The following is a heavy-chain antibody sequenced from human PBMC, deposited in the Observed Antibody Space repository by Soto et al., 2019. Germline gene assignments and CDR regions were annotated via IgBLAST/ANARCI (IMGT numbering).Heavy chain of an antibody. Sequence: ASVKVSCKSSGYTFSGNYIHWVRQAPGQGLEWMGWINPNRDSTNYAAKLQGRVTMTRDTSTSTAYMELSRLTSDDTAVCYCARERGSEYFYYGLDVWGQGTTVTVSS. CDR3: ARERGSEYFYYGLDV. D-gene: IGHD3-9*01. V-gene: IGHV1-2*02. CDR2: INPNRDST. J-gene: IGHJ6*02. CDR1: GYTFSGNY.